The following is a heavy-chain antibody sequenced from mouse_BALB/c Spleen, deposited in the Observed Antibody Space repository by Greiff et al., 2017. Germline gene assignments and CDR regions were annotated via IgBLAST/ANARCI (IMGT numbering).Heavy chain of an antibody. Sequence: EVKLVESGGGLVKPGGSLKLSCAASGFTFSSYAMSWVRQTPEKRLEWVASISSGGSTYYPDSVKGRFTISRDNARNILYLQMSSLRSEDTAMYYCARGAVEYYFDYWGQGTTLTVSS. CDR3: ARGAVEYYFDY. J-gene: IGHJ2*01. CDR1: GFTFSSYA. CDR2: ISSGGST. V-gene: IGHV5-6-5*01. D-gene: IGHD1-1*01.